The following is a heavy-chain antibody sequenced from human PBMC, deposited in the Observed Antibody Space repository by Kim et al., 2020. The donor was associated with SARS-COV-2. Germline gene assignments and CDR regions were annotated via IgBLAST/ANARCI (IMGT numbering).Heavy chain of an antibody. D-gene: IGHD3-16*01. CDR2: IYYSGST. CDR3: ARGGRWLHHHLDY. V-gene: IGHV4-59*13. J-gene: IGHJ4*02. CDR1: GGSISSYY. Sequence: SETLSLTCTVSGGSISSYYWSWIRQPPGKGLEWIGYIYYSGSTNYNPSLKSRVTISVDTSKNQFSLKLYSVTAADTAVYYCARGGRWLHHHLDYWGQGTLVTVSS.